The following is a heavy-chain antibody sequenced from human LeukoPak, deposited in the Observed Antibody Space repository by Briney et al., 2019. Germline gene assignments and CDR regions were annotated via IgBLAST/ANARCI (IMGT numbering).Heavy chain of an antibody. J-gene: IGHJ5*02. Sequence: SETLSLTCTVSGGSISSYYWSWIRQPPGKGLEWIGYIYYSGSTNYNPSLKSRVTISVDTSKNQFSLKLSSVTAADTAVYYCARGENGGYCSSTSCYSGNWFDPWGQGTLVTVSS. CDR3: ARGENGGYCSSTSCYSGNWFDP. D-gene: IGHD2-2*02. CDR2: IYYSGST. V-gene: IGHV4-59*12. CDR1: GGSISSYY.